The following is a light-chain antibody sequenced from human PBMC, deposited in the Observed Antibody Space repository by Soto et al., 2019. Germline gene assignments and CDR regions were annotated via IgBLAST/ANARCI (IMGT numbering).Light chain of an antibody. J-gene: IGKJ4*01. CDR3: QQRSNWPRLT. V-gene: IGKV3-11*01. CDR2: DAS. Sequence: EIVLTQSPATLSLSPGERATLSCRASQSVSSYLAWYQQKPGQAPRLLIYDASNRATGIPGRFSGSGSGTDFTLTISSLEPEDFAVYYCQQRSNWPRLTFGGGTKVEIK. CDR1: QSVSSY.